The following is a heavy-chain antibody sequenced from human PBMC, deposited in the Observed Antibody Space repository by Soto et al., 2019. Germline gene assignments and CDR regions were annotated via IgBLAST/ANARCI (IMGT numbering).Heavy chain of an antibody. CDR2: INQDESAK. CDR1: GFAFNPHW. D-gene: IGHD1-26*01. CDR3: ARGEHSTSSYYYCYGLDV. V-gene: IGHV3-7*05. Sequence: EVQLVESGGGLVQPGGSLRLSCTTSGFAFNPHWMSWVRQAPGKGLEWVANINQDESAKYYVDSVEGRITVSRDNAKNSVALQMNSLRAEDTAVYYCARGEHSTSSYYYCYGLDVWGQGTTVMVSS. J-gene: IGHJ6*02.